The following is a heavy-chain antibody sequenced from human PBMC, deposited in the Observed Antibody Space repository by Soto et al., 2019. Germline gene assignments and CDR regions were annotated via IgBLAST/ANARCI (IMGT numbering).Heavy chain of an antibody. CDR1: GFTFSSYW. CDR2: IKGDGSET. Sequence: VGSLRLSCAASGFTFSSYWMHWVRQAPGKGLVWVSRIKGDGSETNYADSVKGRFTISRDNAKNTLYLQLNSLRAEDTAVYYCLRGNSGYGNFDYWGQGTRVTVSS. CDR3: LRGNSGYGNFDY. V-gene: IGHV3-74*01. J-gene: IGHJ4*02. D-gene: IGHD5-12*01.